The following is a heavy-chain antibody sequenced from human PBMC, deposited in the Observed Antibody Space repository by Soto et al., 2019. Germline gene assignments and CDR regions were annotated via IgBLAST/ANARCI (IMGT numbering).Heavy chain of an antibody. D-gene: IGHD4-17*01. CDR1: GYTFTKFD. Sequence: QVQLVQSGAEVKKPGASVRVSCKASGYTFTKFDINWVRQPTAQGLEWTGRMNPNSGNRGYAQRFQGRVTMTRNTSITTAYMELSTLRSEDTAVYYCVRGDYGDYSHWFDPWGQGTLVTVSS. V-gene: IGHV1-8*01. J-gene: IGHJ5*02. CDR2: MNPNSGNR. CDR3: VRGDYGDYSHWFDP.